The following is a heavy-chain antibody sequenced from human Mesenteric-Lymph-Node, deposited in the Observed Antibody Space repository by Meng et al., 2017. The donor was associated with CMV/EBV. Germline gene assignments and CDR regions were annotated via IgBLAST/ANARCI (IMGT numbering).Heavy chain of an antibody. CDR3: ARDHPPSRRIFYYYHLDV. D-gene: IGHD6-6*01. V-gene: IGHV1-18*01. Sequence: ASVKVSCKASGYTFTSYGISWVRQAPGQGLEWMGWISAYNGNTNYAQKFQGRLTITTDESTSTAYMELTSLRSEDTAVYYCARDHPPSRRIFYYYHLDVWGQGTTVTVSS. CDR1: GYTFTSYG. J-gene: IGHJ6*02. CDR2: ISAYNGNT.